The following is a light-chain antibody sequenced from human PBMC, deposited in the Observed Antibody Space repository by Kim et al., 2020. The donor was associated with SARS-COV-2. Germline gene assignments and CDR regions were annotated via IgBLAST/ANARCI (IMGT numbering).Light chain of an antibody. V-gene: IGLV1-51*01. CDR1: SSNIGNNY. J-gene: IGLJ2*01. Sequence: GQKVTIPCPGSSSNIGNNYVSWYQQLPGTAPKLLIYDNNKRPSGIPDRFSGSKSGTSAALGITGLQTGDEADFYCGTWDASLGGLVFRGGTQLTVL. CDR3: GTWDASLGGLV. CDR2: DNN.